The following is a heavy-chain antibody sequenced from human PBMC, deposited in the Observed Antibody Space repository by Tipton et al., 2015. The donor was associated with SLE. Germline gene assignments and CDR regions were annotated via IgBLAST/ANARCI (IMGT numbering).Heavy chain of an antibody. CDR3: ARDRYYGSGSLGSNYYYMDV. CDR2: IYYSGST. D-gene: IGHD3-10*01. Sequence: LRLSCTVSGGSISSYYWSWIRQPPGKGLEWIGYIYYSGSTNYNPSLKSRVTISVDTSKNQFSLKLSSVTAADTAVYYCARDRYYGSGSLGSNYYYMDVWGTGTTVTVSS. V-gene: IGHV4-59*01. J-gene: IGHJ6*03. CDR1: GGSISSYY.